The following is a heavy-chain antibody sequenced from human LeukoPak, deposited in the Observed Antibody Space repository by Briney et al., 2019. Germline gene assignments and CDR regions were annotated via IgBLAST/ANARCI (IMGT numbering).Heavy chain of an antibody. V-gene: IGHV1-18*01. Sequence: EASVRVSCKASGYTFTSYGISWVRQAPGQGLEWMGWISTYNADTDYAQKFQGRVTMTTETSTSTAYMELRSLTSDDTAVYYCAKEIAYSAYYYMDVWGKGTTVTVSS. CDR3: AKEIAYSAYYYMDV. CDR1: GYTFTSYG. D-gene: IGHD2-15*01. J-gene: IGHJ6*03. CDR2: ISTYNADT.